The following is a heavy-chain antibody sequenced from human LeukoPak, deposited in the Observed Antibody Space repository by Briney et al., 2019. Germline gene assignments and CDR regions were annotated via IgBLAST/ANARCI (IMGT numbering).Heavy chain of an antibody. V-gene: IGHV1-3*01. Sequence: ASVKVSCKASGGTFSSYAISWVRQAPGQGLEWMGWINAGNGNTKYSQKFQGRVTITRDTSASTAYMELSSLRSEDTAVYYCARDLEYYGSGSYYRYYGMDVWGKGTTVTVSS. CDR3: ARDLEYYGSGSYYRYYGMDV. CDR2: INAGNGNT. CDR1: GGTFSSYA. J-gene: IGHJ6*04. D-gene: IGHD3-10*01.